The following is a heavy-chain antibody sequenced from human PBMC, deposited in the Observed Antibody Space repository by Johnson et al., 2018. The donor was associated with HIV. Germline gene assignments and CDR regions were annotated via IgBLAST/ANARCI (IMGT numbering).Heavy chain of an antibody. CDR2: ISYDGSNK. CDR3: GRRSITSDGFDI. D-gene: IGHD2-2*01. Sequence: VQLVESGGGVVQPGRSLRLSCAASGFTFSSYAMHWVRQSPGKGLEWVAVISYDGSNKYYADSVKGRFTISRDNSKNTLYLQMNSLRAEDTAVYYCGRRSITSDGFDIWGQGTMVTVSS. V-gene: IGHV3-30*14. CDR1: GFTFSSYA. J-gene: IGHJ3*02.